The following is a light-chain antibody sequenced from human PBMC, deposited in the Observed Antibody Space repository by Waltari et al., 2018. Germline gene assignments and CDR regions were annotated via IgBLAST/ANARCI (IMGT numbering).Light chain of an antibody. V-gene: IGLV2-23*01. CDR3: CSYAGSTTFYV. CDR2: EGS. CDR1: TSDVGHYNF. J-gene: IGLJ1*01. Sequence: QSALTQPASVSGSPGQSITISCTGTTSDVGHYNFVSWYQQHPGKAPKLMIYEGSKRPSGVSNRFSGSKSGNTASLTISGLQAEDEADYYCCSYAGSTTFYVFGTETKVTVL.